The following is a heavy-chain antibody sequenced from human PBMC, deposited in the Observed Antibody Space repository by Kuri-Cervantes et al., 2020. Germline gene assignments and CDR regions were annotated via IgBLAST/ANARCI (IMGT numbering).Heavy chain of an antibody. CDR2: ISTGATSI. CDR1: GFTFSSYA. CDR3: ARGGLTSLRTFDY. V-gene: IGHV3-48*04. Sequence: GESLKISCAASGFTFSSYAMTWVRQAPGQGLGWVSYISTGATSIQYADSVKGRFTLSRDNAKNSLYLQMNSLRAEDTAVYYCARGGLTSLRTFDYWGQGTLVTVSS. J-gene: IGHJ4*02. D-gene: IGHD4-17*01.